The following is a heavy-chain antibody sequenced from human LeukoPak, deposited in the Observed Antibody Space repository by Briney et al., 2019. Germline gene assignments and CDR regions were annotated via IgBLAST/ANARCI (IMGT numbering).Heavy chain of an antibody. CDR3: ARHSLGRSGQYNYYMDV. CDR2: IYPGDSDT. D-gene: IGHD3-3*01. V-gene: IGHV5-51*01. Sequence: GESLKISCKGSGYSFSGYWIGWVRQMPGKGLEWMGVIYPGDSDTRYSPSFQGQVTISADKSISTAFLQWSSLKASDTAMYYCARHSLGRSGQYNYYMDVWGKGTTVTVSS. CDR1: GYSFSGYW. J-gene: IGHJ6*03.